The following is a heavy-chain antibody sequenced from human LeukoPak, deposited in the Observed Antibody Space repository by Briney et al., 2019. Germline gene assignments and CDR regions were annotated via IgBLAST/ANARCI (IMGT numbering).Heavy chain of an antibody. Sequence: GASVKVSCKVSGYTLTELSMHWVRQAPGKGLEWMGGFDPEDGETTYAQKFQGRVTMTEDTSTDTAYMELSSLRSEDTAVYYCASPSQEWLFPSGTFDIWGQGTMVTVSS. J-gene: IGHJ3*02. D-gene: IGHD3-3*01. CDR2: FDPEDGET. CDR1: GYTLTELS. CDR3: ASPSQEWLFPSGTFDI. V-gene: IGHV1-24*01.